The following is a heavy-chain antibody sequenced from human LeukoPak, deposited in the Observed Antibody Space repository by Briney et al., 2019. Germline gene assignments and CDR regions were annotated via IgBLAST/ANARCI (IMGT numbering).Heavy chain of an antibody. CDR3: ASRYCTSSNCYAFDV. J-gene: IGHJ3*01. V-gene: IGHV3-21*01. CDR1: GFTFSTYS. D-gene: IGHD2-2*01. CDR2: ISCSSEHI. Sequence: GRCLRLSCAASGFTFSTYSINWVRQAPGKWLEWVSSISCSSEHILYADSVKGRFNITRDNAKKSLSVQMNSLRAEDTAVYYCASRYCTSSNCYAFDVWGQGTRVTVSS.